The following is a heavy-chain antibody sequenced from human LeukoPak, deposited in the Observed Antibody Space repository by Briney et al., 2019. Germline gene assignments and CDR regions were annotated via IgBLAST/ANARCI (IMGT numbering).Heavy chain of an antibody. CDR1: GLTFSSYA. D-gene: IGHD2-15*01. CDR2: ICSNDNNT. Sequence: PTGGSLRLSCAASGLTFSSYAMSWVRQAPGKGLEWVSAICSNDNNTYYANSVKGRFTISRDNSKNTLSLQLNSLRAEDTAVYYCAKGTSSSCYSAPNYWGQGTLVTVSS. J-gene: IGHJ4*02. V-gene: IGHV3-23*01. CDR3: AKGTSSSCYSAPNY.